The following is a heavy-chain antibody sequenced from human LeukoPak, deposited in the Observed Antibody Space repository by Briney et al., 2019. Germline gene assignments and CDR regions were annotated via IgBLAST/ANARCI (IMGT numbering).Heavy chain of an antibody. J-gene: IGHJ4*02. CDR3: AKDIVRATIVPYYFDY. CDR1: GFTFSSYA. CDR2: ISYDGSNK. D-gene: IGHD1-26*01. Sequence: GRSLRLSCAASGFTFSSYAMHWVRQAPGKGLEWVAVISYDGSNKYYADSVKGRFTISRDNSKNTLYLQMNSLRAEGTAVYYCAKDIVRATIVPYYFDYWGQGTLVTVSS. V-gene: IGHV3-30-3*01.